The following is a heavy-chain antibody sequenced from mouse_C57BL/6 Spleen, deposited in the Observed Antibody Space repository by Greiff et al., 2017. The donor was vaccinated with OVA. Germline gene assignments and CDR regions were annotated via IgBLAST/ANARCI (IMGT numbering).Heavy chain of an antibody. CDR2: INPSTGGT. CDR3: ARNWARAMDY. CDR1: GYSFTGYY. J-gene: IGHJ4*01. V-gene: IGHV1-42*01. D-gene: IGHD4-1*01. Sequence: EVMLVESGPELVKPGASVKISCKASGYSFTGYYMNWVKQSPEKSLEWIGEINPSTGGTTYNQKFKAKATLTVDKSSSTAYMQLKSLTSEDSAVYYCARNWARAMDYWGQGTSVTVSS.